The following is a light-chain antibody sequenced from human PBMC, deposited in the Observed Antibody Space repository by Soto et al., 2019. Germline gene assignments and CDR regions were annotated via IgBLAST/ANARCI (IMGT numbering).Light chain of an antibody. CDR3: QHYGDSSST. Sequence: IVLTQSPGTLSVSPGEVATLSCGASQTIAYNFLAWYQQKPGLAPRLLVYDASKRATGIPDRFSGSGSGTDFTLNITTLEPEDFAVYYWQHYGDSSSTFGGGTRVEI. CDR2: DAS. J-gene: IGKJ4*01. V-gene: IGKV3D-20*01. CDR1: QTIAYNF.